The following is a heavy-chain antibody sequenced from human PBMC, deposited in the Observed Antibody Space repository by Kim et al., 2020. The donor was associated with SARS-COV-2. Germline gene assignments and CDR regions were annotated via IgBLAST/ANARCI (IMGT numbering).Heavy chain of an antibody. D-gene: IGHD3-22*01. CDR2: IGTAGDT. CDR1: GFTFSSYD. CDR3: ARGLFYYDSSGYYDRGGLTFDY. Sequence: GGSLRLSCAASGFTFSSYDMHWVRQATGKGLEWVSAIGTAGDTYYPGSVKGRFTISRENAKNSLYLQMNSLRAGDTAVYYCARGLFYYDSSGYYDRGGLTFDYWGQGTLVTVSS. J-gene: IGHJ4*02. V-gene: IGHV3-13*01.